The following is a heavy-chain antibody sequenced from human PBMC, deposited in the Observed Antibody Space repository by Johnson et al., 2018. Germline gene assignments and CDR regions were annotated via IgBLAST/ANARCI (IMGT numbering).Heavy chain of an antibody. CDR3: ARDYYDFWSGPNGHYYYMDV. CDR2: IYYSGNT. D-gene: IGHD3-3*01. CDR1: GGSISSTIYY. J-gene: IGHJ6*03. Sequence: QVQLQESGPGLVKXSETXSLXCTVSGGSISSTIYYWAWIRQPPGKGLEWIGNIYYSGNTYYNPSLKSRVTISIDTSKNQFSLRLTSVTAADTAVYYCARDYYDFWSGPNGHYYYMDVWGKGTTVTVSS. V-gene: IGHV4-39*07.